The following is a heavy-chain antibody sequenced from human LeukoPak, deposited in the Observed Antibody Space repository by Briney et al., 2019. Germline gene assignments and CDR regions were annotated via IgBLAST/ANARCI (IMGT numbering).Heavy chain of an antibody. CDR1: ALTLSDYG. D-gene: IGHD6-13*01. CDR3: ALDEAATEGPWTPRVDRATYGLDV. CDR2: ISGGGGMA. V-gene: IGHV3-23*01. J-gene: IGHJ6*02. Sequence: QTGGSLSPARAPSALTLSDYGVRCVRQRPGEWLEWDSGISGGGGMAYKRGYGKGRFTISTDNSKNAVYLQMNSLRAEDTAIYYCALDEAATEGPWTPRVDRATYGLDVWGRGTTVTVSS.